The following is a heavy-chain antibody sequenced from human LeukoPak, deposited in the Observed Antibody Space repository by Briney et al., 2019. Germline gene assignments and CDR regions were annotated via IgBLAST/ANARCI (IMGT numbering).Heavy chain of an antibody. V-gene: IGHV1-18*01. J-gene: IGHJ4*02. CDR3: ARDLAGDIVVVPAAQSFDD. Sequence: ASVKVSCKASGYTFTSYGISWVRQAPGQGLEWMGWISAYNGNTNYAQKLQGRVTMTTDTSTSTAYMELRSLRSDDTAVYYCARDLAGDIVVVPAAQSFDDWGQGTLVSVS. D-gene: IGHD2-2*01. CDR1: GYTFTSYG. CDR2: ISAYNGNT.